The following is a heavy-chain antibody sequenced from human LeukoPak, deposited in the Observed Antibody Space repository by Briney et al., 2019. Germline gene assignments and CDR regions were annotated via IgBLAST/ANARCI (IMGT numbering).Heavy chain of an antibody. CDR3: ARTPGGYYDLDY. CDR1: GYTFTSYY. D-gene: IGHD2/OR15-2a*01. V-gene: IGHV1-2*02. J-gene: IGHJ4*02. CDR2: INPNSGGT. Sequence: ASVKVSCKASGYTFTSYYMHWVRQAPGQGLEWMGWINPNSGGTNYAQKFQGRVTMTRDTSISTAYMELSRLRSDDTAVYYCARTPGGYYDLDYWGQGTLVTVSS.